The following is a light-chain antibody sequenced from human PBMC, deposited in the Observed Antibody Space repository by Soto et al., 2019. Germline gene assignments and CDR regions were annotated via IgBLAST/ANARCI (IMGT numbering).Light chain of an antibody. V-gene: IGKV1-5*03. CDR1: QSISSW. J-gene: IGKJ1*01. CDR3: QQYNSDSRA. Sequence: DIQMTQSPSTLSASVGDRVTITCRASQSISSWLAWYQQKPGKAPKLLIYKASSLESGVPSRFSGSGSGTEFTFTISSLQPDDFATYYCQQYNSDSRAFGQGPNGDIK. CDR2: KAS.